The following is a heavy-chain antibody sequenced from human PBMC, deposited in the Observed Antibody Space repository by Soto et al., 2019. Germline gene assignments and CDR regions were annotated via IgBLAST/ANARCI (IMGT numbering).Heavy chain of an antibody. Sequence: EVQLVESGGGLVQPGGSLRLSCAASGFIFSSHWMYWVRQAPGKGLVWVAVISNDGSIAPYEDSVKGRFTVSRDNAKNTLFLQMNSLRVEDTALYYCARRGASPWYTIGYWGQGTLVTVSS. D-gene: IGHD6-13*01. CDR2: ISNDGSIA. CDR3: ARRGASPWYTIGY. J-gene: IGHJ4*02. CDR1: GFIFSSHW. V-gene: IGHV3-74*02.